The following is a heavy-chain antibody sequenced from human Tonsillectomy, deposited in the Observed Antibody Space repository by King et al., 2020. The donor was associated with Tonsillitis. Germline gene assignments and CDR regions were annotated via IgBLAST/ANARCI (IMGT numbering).Heavy chain of an antibody. CDR2: IFPGDSDT. CDR3: SRARIGIVSGWSSNYYYYGLDV. CDR1: GYPFANHW. V-gene: IGHV5-51*01. Sequence: QLVQSGAEVKKPGESLKISCKGSGYPFANHWIAWVRQMPGKGLEWVGVIFPGDSDTRYSPSFEGQVTTSVDRSITTAYLQWSSLKSSDTAIYYCSRARIGIVSGWSSNYYYYGLDVWGQGTTVTVSS. D-gene: IGHD6-13*01. J-gene: IGHJ6*02.